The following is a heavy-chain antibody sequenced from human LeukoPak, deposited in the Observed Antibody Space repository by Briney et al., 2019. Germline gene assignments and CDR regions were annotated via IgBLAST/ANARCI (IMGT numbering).Heavy chain of an antibody. CDR1: GGSISSGGYY. Sequence: SETLSLTCTVSGGSISSGGYYWSWIRQPPGKGLEWIGYIYHSGSTYYNPSLKSRVTISVDRSKNQFSLKLSSVTAADTAVYYCARDQAAMVAWGQGTLVTASS. V-gene: IGHV4-30-2*01. CDR3: ARDQAAMVA. CDR2: IYHSGST. D-gene: IGHD5-18*01. J-gene: IGHJ5*02.